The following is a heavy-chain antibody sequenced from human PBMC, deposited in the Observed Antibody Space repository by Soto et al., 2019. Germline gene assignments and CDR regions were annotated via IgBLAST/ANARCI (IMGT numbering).Heavy chain of an antibody. CDR1: GYTFTGYY. D-gene: IGHD5-18*01. CDR2: INPNSGGT. J-gene: IGHJ5*02. Sequence: QVQLVQSGAEVKKPGASVKVSCKASGYTFTGYYMHWVRQAPGQGLEWMGWINPNSGGTNYAQKFQGWVTMTRDTSISTAYMELSRLRSDDTAVYYCARGGATLKQLWPSGWSDPWGQGTLVTVSS. CDR3: ARGGATLKQLWPSGWSDP. V-gene: IGHV1-2*04.